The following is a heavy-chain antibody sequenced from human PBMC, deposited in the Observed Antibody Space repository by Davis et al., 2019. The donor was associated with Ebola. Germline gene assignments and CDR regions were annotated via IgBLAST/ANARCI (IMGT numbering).Heavy chain of an antibody. CDR2: ISAYNGNT. V-gene: IGHV1-18*01. J-gene: IGHJ6*02. Sequence: ASVTVSCKASGYTFTSYGISWVRQAPGQGLEWMGWISAYNGNTNYAQKLQGRVTMTTDTSTSTAYMELRSLRSDDTAVYYCARDRLFEEHYYGMDVWGQGTTVTVSS. CDR3: ARDRLFEEHYYGMDV. CDR1: GYTFTSYG. D-gene: IGHD3-22*01.